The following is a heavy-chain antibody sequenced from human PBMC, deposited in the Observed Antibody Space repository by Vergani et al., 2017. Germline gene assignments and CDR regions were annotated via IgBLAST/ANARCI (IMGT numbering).Heavy chain of an antibody. V-gene: IGHV4-34*01. CDR1: GGSFSGYY. CDR3: ASTNYYDSSGPQGY. D-gene: IGHD3-22*01. Sequence: QVQLQQWGAGLLKPSETLSLTCAVYGGSFSGYYWSWIRQPPGKGLEWIGEINHSGSTNYNPSLKSRVTISVDTSKNQFSLKLSSVTAADTAVYYCASTNYYDSSGPQGYWGQGTLVTVSS. J-gene: IGHJ4*02. CDR2: INHSGST.